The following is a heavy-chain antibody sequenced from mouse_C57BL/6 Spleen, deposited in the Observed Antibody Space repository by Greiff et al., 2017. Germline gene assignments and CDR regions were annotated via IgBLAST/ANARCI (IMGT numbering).Heavy chain of an antibody. V-gene: IGHV1-72*01. J-gene: IGHJ3*01. Sequence: QVQLQQPGAELVKPGASVKLSCKASGYTFTSYWMHWVKQRPGRGLEWIGRIDPHSGGTKYNEKFKSKATLTVDKPSSTAYMQLSSLTSEDSAVYYCASYDGYFSWFAYWGQGTLVTVSA. CDR2: IDPHSGGT. CDR3: ASYDGYFSWFAY. CDR1: GYTFTSYW. D-gene: IGHD2-3*01.